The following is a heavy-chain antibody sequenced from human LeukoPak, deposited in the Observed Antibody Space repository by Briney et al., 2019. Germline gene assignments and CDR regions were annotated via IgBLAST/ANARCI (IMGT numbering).Heavy chain of an antibody. CDR2: IYSDDNSV. CDR1: GFTFSSYW. Sequence: GGSLRLSCAASGFTFSSYWMHWVRHAPGKGLVWLSRIYSDDNSVTYADSVKGRFSISRDNAKNTLYLQMNSLRAEDTAVYYCARDPSAMAGYMDVWGKGTTVTVSS. D-gene: IGHD5-18*01. CDR3: ARDPSAMAGYMDV. V-gene: IGHV3-74*01. J-gene: IGHJ6*03.